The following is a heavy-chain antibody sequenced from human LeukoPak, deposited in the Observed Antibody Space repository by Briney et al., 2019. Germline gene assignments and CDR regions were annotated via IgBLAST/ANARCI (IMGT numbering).Heavy chain of an antibody. CDR1: GFTFNNYN. CDR2: ITSSGTYI. V-gene: IGHV3-21*01. J-gene: IGHJ4*02. CDR3: ARDLQFAY. D-gene: IGHD3-10*01. Sequence: PGGSLRLSCATSGFTFNNYNMNWVRQAPGRALEWVSSITSSGTYIFYADSVKGRFTISRDNAKNSLYLQMNSLRAEDTAVYYCARDLQFAYWGQGTLVTVSS.